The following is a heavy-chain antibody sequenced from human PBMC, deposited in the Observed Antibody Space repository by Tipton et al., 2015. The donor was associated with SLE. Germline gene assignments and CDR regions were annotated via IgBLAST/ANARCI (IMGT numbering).Heavy chain of an antibody. CDR1: GYTFTSYD. J-gene: IGHJ3*02. CDR2: MNPNSGNT. D-gene: IGHD2-8*01. Sequence: QVQLVQSGAEVKKPGASVKVSCKASGYTFTSYDINWVRQATGQGLEWMGWMNPNSGNTGYAQKFQGRVTMTRNTSISTAYMELSSLRPEDTAVYYCTRGLPYADAFEIWGQGTRVTVAS. CDR3: TRGLPYADAFEI. V-gene: IGHV1-8*02.